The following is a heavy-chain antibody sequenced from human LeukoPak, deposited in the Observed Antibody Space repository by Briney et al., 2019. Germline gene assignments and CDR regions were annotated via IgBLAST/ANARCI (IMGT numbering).Heavy chain of an antibody. CDR3: ARYCNSASCSDFKGAFDI. V-gene: IGHV4-4*07. D-gene: IGHD2-2*01. CDR1: GGFLTSHH. Sequence: PSVTLSLTCTVSGGFLTSHHWAWMRQPAGKGLEWIGRVHSTGSTNYSPYLKSRVTMSVDTSKNQLSLRLTSVTVADSAIYYCARYCNSASCSDFKGAFDIWGHGTMVTVSS. J-gene: IGHJ3*02. CDR2: VHSTGST.